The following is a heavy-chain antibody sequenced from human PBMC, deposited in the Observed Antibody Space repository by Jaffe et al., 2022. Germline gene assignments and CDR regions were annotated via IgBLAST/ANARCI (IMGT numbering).Heavy chain of an antibody. Sequence: QVQLVESGGGVVQPGGSLRLSCAASGFTFSSYGMHWVRQAPGKGLEWVAFIRYDGSNKYYADSVKGRFTISRDNSKNTLYLQMNSLRAEDTAVYYCAKDRISFTVTTVGYYFDYWGQGTLVTVSS. J-gene: IGHJ4*02. D-gene: IGHD4-17*01. CDR3: AKDRISFTVTTVGYYFDY. CDR2: IRYDGSNK. V-gene: IGHV3-30*02. CDR1: GFTFSSYG.